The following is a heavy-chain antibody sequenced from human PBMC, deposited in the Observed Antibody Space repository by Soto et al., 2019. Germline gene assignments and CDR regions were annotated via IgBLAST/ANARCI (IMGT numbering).Heavy chain of an antibody. D-gene: IGHD6-6*01. CDR3: VRDGGDSISSSERYFLH. Sequence: GGSLRLSCAASGFTFSRYWMHWVRQGPGQGLVWVSRIDGDGRNPTYADSVKGRFTISRDNAKNTVSLQMNSLRAEDTAVYYCVRDGGDSISSSERYFLHWGQGTLVTVSS. J-gene: IGHJ1*01. CDR2: IDGDGRNP. V-gene: IGHV3-74*01. CDR1: GFTFSRYW.